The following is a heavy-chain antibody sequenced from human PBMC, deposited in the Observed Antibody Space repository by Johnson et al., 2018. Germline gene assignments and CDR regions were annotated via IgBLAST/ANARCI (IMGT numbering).Heavy chain of an antibody. Sequence: VQLVETGGGVVQPGRSLRLSCAASGFTFSSYAMHWVRQAPGKGLEWVAVIPYDGSNKYYAESVKGRFTISRDNSKNTLYLQRNSLSAEDTAVYDCAREGSSGYYGAFQHWGQGTLGTVSS. CDR1: GFTFSSYA. CDR3: AREGSSGYYGAFQH. V-gene: IGHV3-30-3*01. J-gene: IGHJ1*01. CDR2: IPYDGSNK. D-gene: IGHD3-22*01.